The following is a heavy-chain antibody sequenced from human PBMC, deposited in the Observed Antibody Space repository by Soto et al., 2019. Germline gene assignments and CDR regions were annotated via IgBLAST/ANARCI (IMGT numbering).Heavy chain of an antibody. D-gene: IGHD3-22*01. V-gene: IGHV3-11*06. Sequence: QVYLVESGGGLVKPGGSLRLSCVTAGFTFGDFDMSWMRQAPGQGLEWVSHINSRSTYTNYADSVKGRFTVSRDNAKNSLSLQMNSLRVEDTAVYYCARDLEGYYADLWGQGTLVTVSP. CDR3: ARDLEGYYADL. CDR2: INSRSTYT. J-gene: IGHJ5*02. CDR1: GFTFGDFD.